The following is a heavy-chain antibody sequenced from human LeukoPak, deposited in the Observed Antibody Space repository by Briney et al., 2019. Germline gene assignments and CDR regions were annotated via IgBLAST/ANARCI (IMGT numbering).Heavy chain of an antibody. V-gene: IGHV3-21*01. CDR2: ISSGSSYI. D-gene: IGHD5-12*01. CDR3: ARLYSGYDYIDY. J-gene: IGHJ4*02. Sequence: GGSLRLSCAASGFTFSSYSMNWVRQAPGKGLEWVSSISSGSSYIYYADSVKGRFTISRDNAKNSLYLQMNSLRAEDTAVYYCARLYSGYDYIDYWGQGTLVTVSS. CDR1: GFTFSSYS.